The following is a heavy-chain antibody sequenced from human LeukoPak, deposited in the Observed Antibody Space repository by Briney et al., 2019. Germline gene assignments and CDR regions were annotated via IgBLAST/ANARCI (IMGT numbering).Heavy chain of an antibody. Sequence: PGGSLRLSCAASGFTFSSYGMHWVRQAPGKGLEGVAVIWYDGSNKYYADSVKGRFTISRYNSKNTLYLQMNSLRAEDTAVYYCARGPFWITMVRGPIHFDYWGQGTLVTVSS. V-gene: IGHV3-33*01. CDR2: IWYDGSNK. J-gene: IGHJ4*02. CDR3: ARGPFWITMVRGPIHFDY. CDR1: GFTFSSYG. D-gene: IGHD3-10*01.